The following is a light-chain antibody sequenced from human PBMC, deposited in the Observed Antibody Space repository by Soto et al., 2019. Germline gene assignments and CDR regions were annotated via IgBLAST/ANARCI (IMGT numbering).Light chain of an antibody. Sequence: DVQMTQSPSTLSSSVVDRVTITCRASKSISSWLAWYQQKPGQAPKLLIYKASSIESGVPARFSGSGSGTEFTLTISSLQPDDFAAYYCQHYSSYSEAFGQGTKVDIK. J-gene: IGKJ1*01. CDR2: KAS. CDR1: KSISSW. V-gene: IGKV1-5*03. CDR3: QHYSSYSEA.